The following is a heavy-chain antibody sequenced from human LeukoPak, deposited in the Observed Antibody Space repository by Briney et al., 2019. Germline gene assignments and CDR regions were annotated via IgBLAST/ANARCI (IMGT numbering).Heavy chain of an antibody. CDR3: ARTEGSSWPFDY. CDR1: GGSISIYY. D-gene: IGHD6-13*01. J-gene: IGHJ4*02. Sequence: SETLSLTCTVSGGSISIYYWNWIRQHPGKGLEWIGYIYYSGSTYYNPSLKSRVTISVDTPKNQFSLKLSSVTAADTAVYYCARTEGSSWPFDYWGQGTLVTVSS. CDR2: IYYSGST. V-gene: IGHV4-59*06.